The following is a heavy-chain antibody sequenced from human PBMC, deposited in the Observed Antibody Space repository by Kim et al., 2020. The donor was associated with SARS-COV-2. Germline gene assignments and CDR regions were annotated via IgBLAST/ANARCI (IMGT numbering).Heavy chain of an antibody. CDR2: INPNSGVT. CDR1: GYTFTNYY. D-gene: IGHD3-3*01. CDR3: ARDFRGTIFGVVVSDYGMD. V-gene: IGHV1-2*06. J-gene: IGHJ6*01. Sequence: ASVKVSCAASGYTFTNYYIHWVRQAPGQGLEWMGRINPNSGVTNYVQKFQGRVTMTRDTSIGTAYMELSSLGSDDTALYYCARDFRGTIFGVVVSDYGMD.